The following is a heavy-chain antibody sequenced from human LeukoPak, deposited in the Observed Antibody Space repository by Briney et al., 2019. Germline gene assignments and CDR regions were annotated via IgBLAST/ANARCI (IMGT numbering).Heavy chain of an antibody. CDR1: GYDFTSYW. D-gene: IGHD2-21*02. V-gene: IGHV5-51*01. Sequence: GESLQISCKGSGYDFTSYWIGWVRQMPGKGLEWVGIIYPGDSDTRYSPSFQGQVTISADKSISTAYLQWRSLKASDTAIYYCTRRAYCGGDCYSLRNNWFDPWGQGTLVTVSS. CDR3: TRRAYCGGDCYSLRNNWFDP. CDR2: IYPGDSDT. J-gene: IGHJ5*02.